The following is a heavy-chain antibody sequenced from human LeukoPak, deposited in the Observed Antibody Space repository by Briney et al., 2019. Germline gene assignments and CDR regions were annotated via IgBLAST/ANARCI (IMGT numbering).Heavy chain of an antibody. CDR2: IKSKTNGGTT. J-gene: IGHJ5*02. CDR3: AKEQQLVPNWFDP. V-gene: IGHV3-15*01. CDR1: GFTFSNAW. D-gene: IGHD6-13*01. Sequence: GGSLRLSCAASGFTFSNAWMSWVRQAPGKGLEWVGRIKSKTNGGTTDYAAPVKGRFTISRDDSKNTLYLQMNSLKTEDTAVYYCAKEQQLVPNWFDPWGQGTLVTVSS.